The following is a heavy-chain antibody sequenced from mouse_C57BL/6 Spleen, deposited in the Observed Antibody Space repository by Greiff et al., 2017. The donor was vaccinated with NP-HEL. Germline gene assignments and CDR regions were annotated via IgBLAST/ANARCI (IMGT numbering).Heavy chain of an antibody. V-gene: IGHV1-64*01. J-gene: IGHJ4*01. CDR2: IHPNSGST. CDR3: ARGDYYGSSYNYYAMDY. D-gene: IGHD1-1*01. Sequence: VQLQQPGAELVKPGASVKLSCKASGYTFTSYWMHWVKQRPGQGLEWIGMIHPNSGSTNYNEKFKSKATLTVDKSSSTAYMQLSSLTSEDSAVYYCARGDYYGSSYNYYAMDYWGQGTSVTVSS. CDR1: GYTFTSYW.